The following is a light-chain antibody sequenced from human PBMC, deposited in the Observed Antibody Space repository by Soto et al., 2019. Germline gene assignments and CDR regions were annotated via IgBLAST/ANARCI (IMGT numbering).Light chain of an antibody. CDR2: GAS. Sequence: EIVMTQSPSSLSVSPGERATLSCRASQSMGSNLAWYQQKPGQPPRLLLYGASTRATGIPVRFRGSGSGTEFTLTISSLQSEDSAVYYCHQYNSWPRGTFGPGTKVDIK. CDR3: HQYNSWPRGT. J-gene: IGKJ3*01. CDR1: QSMGSN. V-gene: IGKV3-15*01.